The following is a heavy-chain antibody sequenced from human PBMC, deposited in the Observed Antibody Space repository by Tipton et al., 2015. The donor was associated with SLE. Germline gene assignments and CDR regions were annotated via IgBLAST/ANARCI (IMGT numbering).Heavy chain of an antibody. CDR2: MNPDTDQT. CDR3: SRSGDLDF. CDR1: GYTFISYD. J-gene: IGHJ4*02. Sequence: ASVKVSCKASGYTFISYDINWVRQAPGQGLEWMGWMNPDTDQTGYAQKFQGRVTMTRDSSISTTYMELSSLRSDDTAVYYCSRSGDLDFWGQGTQVTVSS. D-gene: IGHD7-27*01. V-gene: IGHV1-8*01.